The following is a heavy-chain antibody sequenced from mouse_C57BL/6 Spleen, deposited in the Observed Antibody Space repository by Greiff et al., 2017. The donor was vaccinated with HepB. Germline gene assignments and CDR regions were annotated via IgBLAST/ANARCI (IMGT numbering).Heavy chain of an antibody. CDR1: GYTFTDYN. V-gene: IGHV1-18*01. CDR2: INPNNGGT. Sequence: EVQLQQSGPELVKPGASVKIPCKASGYTFTDYNMDWVKQSHGKSLEWIGDINPNNGGTIYNQKFKGKATLTVDKSSSTAYMELRSLTSEDTAVYYCARWPHYYVSSYDYAMDYWGQGTSVTVSS. D-gene: IGHD1-1*01. CDR3: ARWPHYYVSSYDYAMDY. J-gene: IGHJ4*01.